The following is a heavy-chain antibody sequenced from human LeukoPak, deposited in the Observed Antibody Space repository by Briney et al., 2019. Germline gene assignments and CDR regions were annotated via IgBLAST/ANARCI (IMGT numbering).Heavy chain of an antibody. CDR1: GFTFSSYA. J-gene: IGHJ4*02. V-gene: IGHV3-30*02. Sequence: GGSLRLSCAASGFTFSSYAMHWVRQAPGKGLEWVAFIWYDGNNKYYADSVKGRFTISRDNSKRTLYLQMISLRPDDTAMYYCAKDGSWSCTDWGQGTLVTVSS. D-gene: IGHD2-8*02. CDR2: IWYDGNNK. CDR3: AKDGSWSCTD.